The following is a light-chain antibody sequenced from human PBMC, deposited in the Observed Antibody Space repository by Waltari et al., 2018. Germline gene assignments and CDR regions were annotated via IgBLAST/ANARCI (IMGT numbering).Light chain of an antibody. CDR1: QSIRSY. CDR2: DAS. Sequence: DIQMTQSPSSLSASDGDSVTITSRASQSIRSYLNWYQQKPGKAPKLLIYDASNLQSGVPSRFSGSGSGTDFTLTISRLQAEDFATYFCQQSYSTPLTFGGGAKVEIK. J-gene: IGKJ4*01. V-gene: IGKV1-39*01. CDR3: QQSYSTPLT.